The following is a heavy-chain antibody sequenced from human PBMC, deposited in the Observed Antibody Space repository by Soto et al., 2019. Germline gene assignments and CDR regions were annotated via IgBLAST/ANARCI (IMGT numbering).Heavy chain of an antibody. Sequence: GGSLRLSCAASGFTFSSYGMHWVRQAPGKGLEWVAVIWYDGSNKYYADSVKGRFTISRDNSKNTLYLQMNSLRAEDTAVYYCASLPPQKPVTPPYWGQGTLVTVSS. D-gene: IGHD5-18*01. CDR3: ASLPPQKPVTPPY. V-gene: IGHV3-33*01. CDR2: IWYDGSNK. J-gene: IGHJ4*02. CDR1: GFTFSSYG.